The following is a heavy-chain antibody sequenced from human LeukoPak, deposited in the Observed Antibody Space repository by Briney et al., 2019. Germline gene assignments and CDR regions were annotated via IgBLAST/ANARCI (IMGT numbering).Heavy chain of an antibody. CDR3: AKVGIEWLVPDY. V-gene: IGHV3-23*01. D-gene: IGHD6-19*01. CDR2: ISGSGGST. J-gene: IGHJ4*02. CDR1: GFTFSSYA. Sequence: PGGSLRLSCAASGFTFSSYAMSWVRQAPRKGLEWVSGISGSGGSTYYPDSVKGRFTISRDNSKNTLYLQMNSLRAEDTAVYYCAKVGIEWLVPDYWGQGTLVTVSS.